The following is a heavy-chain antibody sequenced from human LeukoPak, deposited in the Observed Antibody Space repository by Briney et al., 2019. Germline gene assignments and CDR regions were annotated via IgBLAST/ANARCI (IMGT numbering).Heavy chain of an antibody. D-gene: IGHD2/OR15-2a*01. Sequence: PSETLSLTCTVSGGSISSYYWSWIRQPPGKGLEWIGYIYCSGSTNYDPSLKSRVTISVDTSKNQFSLKLSSVTAADTAVYYFARAGFLSAFDIWGQGTMVTVSS. CDR1: GGSISSYY. V-gene: IGHV4-59*01. J-gene: IGHJ3*02. CDR2: IYCSGST. CDR3: ARAGFLSAFDI.